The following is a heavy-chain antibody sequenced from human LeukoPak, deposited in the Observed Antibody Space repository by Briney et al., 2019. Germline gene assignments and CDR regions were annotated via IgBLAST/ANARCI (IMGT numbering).Heavy chain of an antibody. CDR3: ARDKKSGESSEIDY. CDR1: GFTFGNYW. D-gene: IGHD3-10*01. Sequence: PGGSLRLSCAASGFTFGNYWLHWVRQAPGKGLVWVSRINRDGSNTKYADSVKGRFTVSRDNAKNTLDLQMNSLRAEDTAVYYCARDKKSGESSEIDYWGQGTLVTVSS. J-gene: IGHJ4*02. CDR2: INRDGSNT. V-gene: IGHV3-74*01.